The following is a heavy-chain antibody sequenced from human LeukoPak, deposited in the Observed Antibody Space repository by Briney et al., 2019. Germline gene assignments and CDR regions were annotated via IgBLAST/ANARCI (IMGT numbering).Heavy chain of an antibody. V-gene: IGHV4-31*03. CDR1: GGSISSSGYY. J-gene: IGHJ5*02. CDR3: ARGLEDIVVVPAAIGWFNP. D-gene: IGHD2-2*02. Sequence: SETLSLTCTVSGGSISSSGYYWSWIRQHPGKGLEWIGYINYSGSTYYNPSLKSRVTISVDTSKNQFSLKLSSVTAADTAVYYCARGLEDIVVVPAAIGWFNPWGQGTLVTVSS. CDR2: INYSGST.